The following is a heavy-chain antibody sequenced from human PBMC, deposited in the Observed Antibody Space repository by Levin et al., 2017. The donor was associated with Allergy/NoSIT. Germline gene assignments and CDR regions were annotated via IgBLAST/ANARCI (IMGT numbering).Heavy chain of an antibody. J-gene: IGHJ4*02. CDR2: ISGSGGST. V-gene: IGHV3-23*01. D-gene: IGHD6-19*01. CDR1: GFTFSSYA. Sequence: GGSLRLSCAASGFTFSSYAMSWVRQVPGKGLEWVSAISGSGGSTCYADSVKGRFTISRDNSKNTLYLQMNSLRAEDTAVYYCAKDHQPYSSGWYAYWGQGTLVTVSS. CDR3: AKDHQPYSSGWYAY.